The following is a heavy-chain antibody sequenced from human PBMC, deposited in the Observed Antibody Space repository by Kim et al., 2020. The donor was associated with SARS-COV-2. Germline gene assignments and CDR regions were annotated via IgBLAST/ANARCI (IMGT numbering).Heavy chain of an antibody. J-gene: IGHJ4*02. D-gene: IGHD6-13*01. V-gene: IGHV3-53*01. Sequence: VKDGFTITRDNSKNTLYLQMNSLRAEDTAVYYCARDLSGYGSSWQAIGYWGQGTLVTVSS. CDR3: ARDLSGYGSSWQAIGY.